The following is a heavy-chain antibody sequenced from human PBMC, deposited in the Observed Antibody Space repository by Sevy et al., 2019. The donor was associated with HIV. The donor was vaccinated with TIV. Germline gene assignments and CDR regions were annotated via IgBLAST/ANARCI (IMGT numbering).Heavy chain of an antibody. CDR1: GYTFTGYY. CDR2: INPNSGGT. J-gene: IGHJ4*02. Sequence: ASVKVSCKASGYTFTGYYMHWVRQAPGQGLEWMGWINPNSGGTNYAQKFQGRVTMTRDTSISTAYMELSRLRSDDTAVYYCASFYCSGGSCYSGGFDYWGQGTLVTVSS. V-gene: IGHV1-2*02. D-gene: IGHD2-15*01. CDR3: ASFYCSGGSCYSGGFDY.